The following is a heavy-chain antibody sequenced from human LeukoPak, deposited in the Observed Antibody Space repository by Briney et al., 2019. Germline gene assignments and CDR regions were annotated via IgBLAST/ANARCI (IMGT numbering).Heavy chain of an antibody. CDR2: ISGSGSST. V-gene: IGHV3-23*01. CDR3: AKDKGWGYSAYDCYGMDV. D-gene: IGHD1-26*01. J-gene: IGHJ6*02. Sequence: QSGGSLRLSCAASGFTFSSYAMSWVRQAPGKGLEWVSAISGSGSSTYYADSVKGRFTISRDNSKNTLYLQMNSLRAEDTAVYYCAKDKGWGYSAYDCYGMDVWGQGTTVTVS. CDR1: GFTFSSYA.